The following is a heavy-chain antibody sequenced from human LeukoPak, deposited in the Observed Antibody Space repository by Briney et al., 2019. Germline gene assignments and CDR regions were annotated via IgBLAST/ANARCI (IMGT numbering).Heavy chain of an antibody. CDR2: IYTSGST. J-gene: IGHJ3*02. V-gene: IGHV4-4*07. CDR3: ARGQYQLLHAFDI. Sequence: SETLSLTRTVSGGSISSYYLSWIRQPAGKGLEWIGRIYTSGSTNYNPSLKSRVTMSVDTSKNQFSLKLSSVTAADTAVYYCARGQYQLLHAFDIWGQGTMVTVSS. CDR1: GGSISSYY. D-gene: IGHD2-2*01.